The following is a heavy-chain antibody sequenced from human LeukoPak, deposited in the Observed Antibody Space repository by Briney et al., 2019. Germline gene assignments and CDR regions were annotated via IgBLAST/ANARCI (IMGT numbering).Heavy chain of an antibody. Sequence: GASVKVSCKASGYTFTSYGISWVRQAPGQGLEWMGWISAYNGNTNYAQKLQGRVTMTTDTSTSTAYMELRSLRSDDTAVYYCARRVGYLRVYYYMDVWGKGTTVTVSS. CDR2: ISAYNGNT. CDR1: GYTFTSYG. CDR3: ARRVGYLRVYYYMDV. J-gene: IGHJ6*03. D-gene: IGHD1-26*01. V-gene: IGHV1-18*01.